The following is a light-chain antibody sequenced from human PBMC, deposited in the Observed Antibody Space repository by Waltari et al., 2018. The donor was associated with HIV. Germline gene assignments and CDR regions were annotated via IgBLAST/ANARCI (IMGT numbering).Light chain of an antibody. J-gene: IGLJ3*02. CDR3: QSYDSSLSGPWV. V-gene: IGLV1-40*01. Sequence: QSVLTQPPSVSGATGQRVTISCPGSSSNIGAGHDVHWYQQLPGTAPKLLIYCNSNRPSGVPDRFSGSKSGTSASLAITGLQAEDEADYYCQSYDSSLSGPWVFGGGTKLTVL. CDR2: CNS. CDR1: SSNIGAGHD.